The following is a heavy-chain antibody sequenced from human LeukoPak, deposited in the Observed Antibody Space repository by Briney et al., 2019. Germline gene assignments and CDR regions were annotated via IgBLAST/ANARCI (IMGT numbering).Heavy chain of an antibody. CDR2: ISSSSIYI. V-gene: IGHV3-21*01. CDR3: ATVPGDN. CDR1: GFTFSSYS. J-gene: IGHJ4*02. Sequence: PAGTLRLSCAASGFTFSSYSMTWVRQAPGKGLEWVSSISSSSIYIYYADSVRGRFTISRDNAKNSLYLQMNSLRPEDTAVYYCATVPGDNWGQGTLVSVAS.